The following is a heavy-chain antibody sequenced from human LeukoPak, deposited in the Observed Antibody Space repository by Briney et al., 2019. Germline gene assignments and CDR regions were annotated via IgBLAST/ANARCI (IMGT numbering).Heavy chain of an antibody. D-gene: IGHD4-17*01. CDR1: GYDFTGYS. Sequence: ASVKVSCKASGYDFTGYSMHWVRQAPGQGLEWMGWINPNSGGTNYSQKFQGRVTVTRDTSISTAYTELSRLISDDTAVYYCARGSYDYGLEYWGQGTLVTVSS. CDR3: ARGSYDYGLEY. V-gene: IGHV1-2*02. J-gene: IGHJ4*02. CDR2: INPNSGGT.